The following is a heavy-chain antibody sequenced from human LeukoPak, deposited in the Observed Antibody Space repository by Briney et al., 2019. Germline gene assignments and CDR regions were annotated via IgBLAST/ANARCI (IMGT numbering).Heavy chain of an antibody. V-gene: IGHV3-23*01. Sequence: SXVRXAXXKGLEWVSAISGSGGSTYYADSVKGRFTISRDNSKNTLYLQMNSLRAEDTAVYYCAFNGDYVLFDYWGQGTLVTVSS. CDR3: AFNGDYVLFDY. CDR2: ISGSGGST. D-gene: IGHD4-17*01. J-gene: IGHJ4*02.